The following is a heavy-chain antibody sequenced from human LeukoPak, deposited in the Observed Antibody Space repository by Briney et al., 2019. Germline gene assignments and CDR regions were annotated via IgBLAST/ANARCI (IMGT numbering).Heavy chain of an antibody. CDR3: ARVSSSWPYYFDY. J-gene: IGHJ4*02. D-gene: IGHD6-13*01. CDR1: GGSISIYY. Sequence: PSETLSLTCTVSGGSISIYYWSWIRQPAGKGLEWIGRIYTSGSTNYNPSLKSRVTMSVDTSKNQFSLKLSSVTAADTAVYYCARVSSSWPYYFDYWGQGTLVTVSS. CDR2: IYTSGST. V-gene: IGHV4-4*07.